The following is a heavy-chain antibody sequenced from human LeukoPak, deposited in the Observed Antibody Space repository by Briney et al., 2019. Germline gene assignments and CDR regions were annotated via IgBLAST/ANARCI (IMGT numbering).Heavy chain of an antibody. CDR2: IHYSGST. Sequence: SETLSLTSTVSGGSIGSYYWNWIRQAPGKGLEWIGYIHYSGSTNHNSSLKSRVTLSVDTSRNQYSLKLSSVTAADTAVYYCARDGVAGGSDYWGQGTLVTVSS. V-gene: IGHV4-59*01. CDR3: ARDGVAGGSDY. J-gene: IGHJ4*02. CDR1: GGSIGSYY. D-gene: IGHD6-19*01.